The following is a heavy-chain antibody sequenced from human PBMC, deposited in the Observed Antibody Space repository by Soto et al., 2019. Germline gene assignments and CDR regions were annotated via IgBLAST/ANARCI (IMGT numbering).Heavy chain of an antibody. Sequence: ASVKVSCKAFGYTFTSYGISWVRQAPGQGLEWMGWISAYNGNTNYAQKLQGRVTMTTDTSTSTAYMELRSLRSDDTAVYYCARDLRAAAGTAQRKSPYYYGMEVWGQGTTVTVSS. CDR2: ISAYNGNT. V-gene: IGHV1-18*01. CDR3: ARDLRAAAGTAQRKSPYYYGMEV. J-gene: IGHJ6*02. CDR1: GYTFTSYG. D-gene: IGHD6-13*01.